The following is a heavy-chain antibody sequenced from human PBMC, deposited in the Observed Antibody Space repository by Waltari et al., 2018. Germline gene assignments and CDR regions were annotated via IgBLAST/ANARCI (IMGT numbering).Heavy chain of an antibody. V-gene: IGHV1-3*05. Sequence: QVQLVQSAAEEKEPEAAVRVSCTASGYTFSDYAIHWVRQAPGQGPEWIGWTNAGNGHTKYSQKCQGRVTIIRDTSANTAYMELHSLRSADTAVYYCARDSSGYNYGYGYWGQGTLVTVSS. CDR2: TNAGNGHT. CDR3: ARDSSGYNYGYGY. D-gene: IGHD5-18*01. CDR1: GYTFSDYA. J-gene: IGHJ4*02.